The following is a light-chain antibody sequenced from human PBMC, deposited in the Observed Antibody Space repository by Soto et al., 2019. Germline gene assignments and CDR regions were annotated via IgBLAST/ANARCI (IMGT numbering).Light chain of an antibody. J-gene: IGKJ1*01. CDR3: QQYYSYPQT. CDR2: AAS. Sequence: AIRMTQSPSSFSASTGDRVTITCRASQGISSYLAWYQQKPGKAPKLLIYAASTLQSGVPSRFSGSGSGTAFTLTISCLHSEDFATYYCQQYYSYPQTFGQGTKVEIK. V-gene: IGKV1-8*01. CDR1: QGISSY.